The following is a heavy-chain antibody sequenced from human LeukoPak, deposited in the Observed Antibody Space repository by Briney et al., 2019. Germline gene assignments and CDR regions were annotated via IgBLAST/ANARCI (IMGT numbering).Heavy chain of an antibody. V-gene: IGHV3-15*01. CDR1: GFTLSNTW. CDR3: STGGHYFGT. CDR2: IKSQVDGGTT. J-gene: IGHJ4*02. Sequence: SGGSLRLSCAASGFTLSNTWLSWVRQAPGKGLEWVGRIKSQVDGGTTDYPAPVKGRFTISRDDSKNTLYLQMNSLKTEDTALYYCSTGGHYFGTWGQGTLVTVSS. D-gene: IGHD1-26*01.